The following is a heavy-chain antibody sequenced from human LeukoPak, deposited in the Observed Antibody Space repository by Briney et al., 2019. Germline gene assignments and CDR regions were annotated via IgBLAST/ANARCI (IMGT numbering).Heavy chain of an antibody. Sequence: GASVKVSCKASGYTFTSYYMHWVRQAPGQGLEWMGVINPSGGSTSYEQKFQGRVTMTRDTSTSTVYMDLSSLRSVDTAVYYCARAYNWNDKFDYWGQGTLVTVSS. CDR1: GYTFTSYY. J-gene: IGHJ4*02. D-gene: IGHD1-1*01. CDR3: ARAYNWNDKFDY. V-gene: IGHV1-46*01. CDR2: INPSGGST.